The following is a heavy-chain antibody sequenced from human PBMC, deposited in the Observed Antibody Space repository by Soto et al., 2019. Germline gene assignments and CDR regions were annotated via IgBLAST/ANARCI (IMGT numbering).Heavy chain of an antibody. CDR3: VRAHALGFSNWFDP. J-gene: IGHJ5*02. Sequence: ASVKVSCKASGYPFSDNQIHWLRRAPGQGLEWMGRINPKSDDTNYAQKFQGRVTMTRDTSIDTAYLELTGLTSDDTAVYYCVRAHALGFSNWFDPWGRGTLVTVSS. CDR2: INPKSDDT. D-gene: IGHD3-10*01. V-gene: IGHV1-2*02. CDR1: GYPFSDNQ.